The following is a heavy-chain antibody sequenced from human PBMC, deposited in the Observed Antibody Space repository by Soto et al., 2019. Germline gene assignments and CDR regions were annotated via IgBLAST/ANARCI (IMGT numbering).Heavy chain of an antibody. CDR3: ARSQVGRPLDV. CDR2: INPSGGST. Sequence: GXSEKVSFKASRYTFTNFYIHWLRQAPGQGLEWMGIINPSGGSTTYPQKFQGRVTMTRDTSTSTVHMELITLRSEDTAVYYCARSQVGRPLDVWGPGTTVTVSS. V-gene: IGHV1-46*01. CDR1: RYTFTNFY. D-gene: IGHD1-26*01. J-gene: IGHJ6*02.